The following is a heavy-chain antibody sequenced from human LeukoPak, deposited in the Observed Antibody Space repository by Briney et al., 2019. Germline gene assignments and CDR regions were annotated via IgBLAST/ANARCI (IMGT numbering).Heavy chain of an antibody. CDR3: ARGGGSGWYDDY. CDR2: INYSGST. D-gene: IGHD6-19*01. Sequence: SETLSLTCTVSGGSVSSGNYHWSWIRQPPGKGLEWIGYINYSGSTNYNPSLKSRVTISVDTSKKQFSLKLSSVTAADTAVYYCARGGGSGWYDDYWGQGTLVTVSS. V-gene: IGHV4-61*01. CDR1: GGSVSSGNYH. J-gene: IGHJ4*02.